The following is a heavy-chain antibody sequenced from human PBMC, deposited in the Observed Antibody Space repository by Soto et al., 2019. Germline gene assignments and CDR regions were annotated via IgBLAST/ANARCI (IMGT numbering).Heavy chain of an antibody. D-gene: IGHD3-3*01. CDR3: AKGSYYDFWSGYQSNWFDP. CDR1: GFTFSSYA. J-gene: IGHJ5*02. CDR2: ISGSGGST. V-gene: IGHV3-23*01. Sequence: GGSLRLSCAGSGFTFSSYAMSWVRQAPGKGLEWVSAISGSGGSTYYADSVKGRFTISRDNSKNTLYLQMNSLRAEDTAVYYCAKGSYYDFWSGYQSNWFDPWGQGTLVTVSS.